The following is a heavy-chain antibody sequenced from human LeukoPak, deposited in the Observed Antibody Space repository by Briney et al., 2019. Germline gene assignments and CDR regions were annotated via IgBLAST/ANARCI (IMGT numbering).Heavy chain of an antibody. CDR3: ARAAGIAVAGPYFNWFDP. Sequence: SETLSLTCTVSGGSIGSYYWSWIRQPPGKGLEWIGYIYYSGSTNYNPSLKSRVTISVDTSKNQFSLKLSSVTAADTAVYYCARAAGIAVAGPYFNWFDPWGQGTLVTVSS. CDR1: GGSIGSYY. D-gene: IGHD6-19*01. CDR2: IYYSGST. J-gene: IGHJ5*02. V-gene: IGHV4-59*01.